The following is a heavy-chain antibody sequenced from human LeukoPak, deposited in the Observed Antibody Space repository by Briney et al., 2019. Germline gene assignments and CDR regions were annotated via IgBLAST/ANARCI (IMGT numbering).Heavy chain of an antibody. J-gene: IGHJ5*02. CDR2: INPNSGGT. V-gene: IGHV1-2*02. CDR1: GYTFTGYY. CDR3: ARVPSISDPCNWFDP. Sequence: ASVKVSCKASGYTFTGYYMHWVRQAPGQGLEWMGWINPNSGGTNYAQKFQGRVTMTRDTSISTAYMELSRLRSDDTAVYYCARVPSISDPCNWFDPWGQGTLVTVSS. D-gene: IGHD3-3*02.